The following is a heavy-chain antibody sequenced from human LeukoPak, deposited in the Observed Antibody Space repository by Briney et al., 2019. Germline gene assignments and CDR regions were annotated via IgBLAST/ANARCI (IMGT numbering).Heavy chain of an antibody. J-gene: IGHJ4*02. D-gene: IGHD3-10*01. V-gene: IGHV3-30*04. Sequence: PGGSLRLSCAASGFTFSSYAMHWVRQAPGKGLEWVAVISYDGSNKYYADSVKGRFTISRDNSKNTLYLQMNSLRAEDTAVYYCARDLSGVALGYWGQGTLVTVSS. CDR3: ARDLSGVALGY. CDR1: GFTFSSYA. CDR2: ISYDGSNK.